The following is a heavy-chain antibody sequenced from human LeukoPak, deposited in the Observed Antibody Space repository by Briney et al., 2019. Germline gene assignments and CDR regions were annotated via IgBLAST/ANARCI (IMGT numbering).Heavy chain of an antibody. Sequence: ASVKVSCKASGYTFTSYGITWVRQAPGQGLEWMGWISAYNGNTNYAQKLQGRVTMTTDTSTSTAYMELRSLRSDDTAVYYCARGRGWPGSLYYYYYMDVWGKGTTVTVSS. J-gene: IGHJ6*03. CDR2: ISAYNGNT. V-gene: IGHV1-18*01. D-gene: IGHD3-10*01. CDR3: ARGRGWPGSLYYYYYMDV. CDR1: GYTFTSYG.